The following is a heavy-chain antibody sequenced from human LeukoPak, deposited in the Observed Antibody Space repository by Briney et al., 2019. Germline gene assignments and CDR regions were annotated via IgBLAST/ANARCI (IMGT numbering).Heavy chain of an antibody. Sequence: SETLSLTCTVSGGSISSSSYYWGWIRQPTGKGLEWIASIDYSGGIYHNPSVQSRVTISVHTSKNQFSLKLSSVTAADTAVCYCARRGGSGSRGDYYFDYWGQGTLVSVSS. J-gene: IGHJ4*02. CDR2: IDYSGGI. CDR1: GGSISSSSYY. V-gene: IGHV4-39*01. D-gene: IGHD3-10*01. CDR3: ARRGGSGSRGDYYFDY.